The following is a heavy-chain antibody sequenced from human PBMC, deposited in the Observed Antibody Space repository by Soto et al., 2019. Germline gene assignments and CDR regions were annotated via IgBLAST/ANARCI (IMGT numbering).Heavy chain of an antibody. CDR3: ARGRSIEVDGTSLRDYYYYGMEV. V-gene: IGHV4-34*01. D-gene: IGHD6-19*01. CDR2: INHSGST. J-gene: IGHJ6*02. CDR1: GGSFSGYS. Sequence: SETLSLTCAVYGGSFSGYSWSWIRQPPGKGLEWIAEINHSGSTNYNPSLKSRVTISVDNSKNQFSLKLSSVTAADTAVYYCARGRSIEVDGTSLRDYYYYGMEVWGQGTKVTVYS.